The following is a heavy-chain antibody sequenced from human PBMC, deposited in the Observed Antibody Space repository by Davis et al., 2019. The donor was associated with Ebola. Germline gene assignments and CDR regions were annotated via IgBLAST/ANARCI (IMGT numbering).Heavy chain of an antibody. CDR3: ARSITMVRGVIPWFDP. J-gene: IGHJ5*02. V-gene: IGHV4-34*01. D-gene: IGHD3-10*01. Sequence: LRLSCALYSRSSSGYYSNCISQPPGKGLEWIGALTHSGSTKYNPSLKSRVTIAVDTSKNQFSLKLNAVTAADTAMYYCARSITMVRGVIPWFDPWGQGTLVTVSS. CDR2: LTHSGST. CDR1: SRSSSGYY.